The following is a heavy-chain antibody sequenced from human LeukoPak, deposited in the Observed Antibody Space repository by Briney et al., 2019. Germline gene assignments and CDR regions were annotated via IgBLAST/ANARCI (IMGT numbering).Heavy chain of an antibody. V-gene: IGHV4-4*07. J-gene: IGHJ6*03. CDR2: IYTSGST. D-gene: IGHD5-12*01. CDR3: ARAGLSGYVNYYYYMDV. CDR1: GGSISSYY. Sequence: PSETLSLTCTVSGGSISSYYWSWIRQPAGKGLEWIGRIYTSGSTNYNPSLKSRVTMSVDTSKNQFSLKLSSVTAADTAVYYCARAGLSGYVNYYYYMDVWGKGTTVTISS.